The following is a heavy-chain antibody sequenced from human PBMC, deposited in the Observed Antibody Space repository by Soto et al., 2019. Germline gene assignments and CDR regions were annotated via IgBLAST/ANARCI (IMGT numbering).Heavy chain of an antibody. CDR1: GFTFTNYA. V-gene: IGHV3-23*01. J-gene: IGHJ4*02. Sequence: GGSLRLSCAASGFTFTNYAMTWVRQAPGRGLEWVSISSGSGSGGSTNYADSVKGRFTISRDNSKNTLYLQMNSLRVEDTAVYYCAKDRDDYRNYVFDYWGQGTLVTVSS. CDR2: SSGSGSGGST. D-gene: IGHD4-4*01. CDR3: AKDRDDYRNYVFDY.